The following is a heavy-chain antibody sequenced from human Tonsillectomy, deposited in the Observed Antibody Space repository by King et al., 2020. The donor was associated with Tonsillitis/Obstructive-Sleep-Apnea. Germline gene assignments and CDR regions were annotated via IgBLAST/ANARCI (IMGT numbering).Heavy chain of an antibody. D-gene: IGHD1-7*01. CDR2: ISGDGAGT. J-gene: IGHJ4*02. CDR3: AKGDGTRNVED. V-gene: IGHV3-43*02. Sequence: HWIRQAPGKDLYWVSLISGDGAGTYYADSVKGLFTLSRDNSQNSLYLQMNSLRIEDTALYYCAKGDGTRNVEDWGQGTLVNVS.